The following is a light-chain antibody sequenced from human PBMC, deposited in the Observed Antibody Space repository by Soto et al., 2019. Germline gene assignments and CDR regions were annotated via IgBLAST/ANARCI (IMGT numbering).Light chain of an antibody. CDR1: GSDVGGYNY. V-gene: IGLV2-11*01. Sequence: QSVLTQPRSVSGSPGQSVTISCTGTGSDVGGYNYVSWYQQHPGKAPKLMINDVTTRPSGVPDRFSGSKSGNTASLTISGLQAEDEADYYCCSYAGSYTLVFGGGTKLTVL. J-gene: IGLJ2*01. CDR3: CSYAGSYTLV. CDR2: DVT.